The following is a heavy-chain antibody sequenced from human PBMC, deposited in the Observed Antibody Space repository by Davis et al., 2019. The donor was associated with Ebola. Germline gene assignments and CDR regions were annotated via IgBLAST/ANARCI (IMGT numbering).Heavy chain of an antibody. V-gene: IGHV3-66*02. CDR1: GFTFSSYS. J-gene: IGHJ3*02. D-gene: IGHD6-6*01. CDR3: TRDVLGSGSSEVAFDI. CDR2: IYTGGAT. Sequence: GESLKISCAASGFTFSSYSMNWVRQAPGKGLEWVSAIYTGGATYYGDSVKGRFTISRENSENTVYLQMNSVTPEDTAVYYCTRDVLGSGSSEVAFDIWGQGTMVTVSS.